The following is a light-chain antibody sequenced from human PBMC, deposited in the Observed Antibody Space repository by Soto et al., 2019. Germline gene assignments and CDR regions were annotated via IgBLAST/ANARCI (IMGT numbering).Light chain of an antibody. CDR3: QQYDNLPPYT. Sequence: DIQMTQSPSSLSASVGDRVTITCQASHDISNYLNWYQQKPGKAPKLLIYDASNLETGVPSRFSGSGSGTDFTFTISRLQPEDIATYYCQQYDNLPPYTFGQGTKLEIK. J-gene: IGKJ2*01. V-gene: IGKV1-33*01. CDR1: HDISNY. CDR2: DAS.